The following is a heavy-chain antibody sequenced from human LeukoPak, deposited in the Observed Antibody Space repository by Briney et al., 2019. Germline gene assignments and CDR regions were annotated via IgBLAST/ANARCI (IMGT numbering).Heavy chain of an antibody. CDR3: ARDGERGELSLYMDY. J-gene: IGHJ4*02. V-gene: IGHV3-21*01. D-gene: IGHD3-16*02. CDR1: GFIFSSYN. Sequence: GGSLRLSCAASGFIFSSYNMNWVRQAPGKGLEWVSFISSSSSYIYYADSVKGRFTISRDNAKNSLYLQMNSLRAEDTAVYYCARDGERGELSLYMDYWGQGTLVTVSS. CDR2: ISSSSSYI.